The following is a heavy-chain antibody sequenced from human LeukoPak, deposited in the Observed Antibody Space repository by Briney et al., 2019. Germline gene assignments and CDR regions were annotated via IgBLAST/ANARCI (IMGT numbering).Heavy chain of an antibody. J-gene: IGHJ4*02. V-gene: IGHV3-30*04. D-gene: IGHD3-10*01. Sequence: GGSLRLSCAASGFTFSSYAMHWVRQAPGKGLEWVAVISYDGTNKYYADSVKGRFTISRDNSKNTLYLQVNSLRAEDTAVYYCARERRNYYGRFDYWGQGTLVTVSS. CDR1: GFTFSSYA. CDR2: ISYDGTNK. CDR3: ARERRNYYGRFDY.